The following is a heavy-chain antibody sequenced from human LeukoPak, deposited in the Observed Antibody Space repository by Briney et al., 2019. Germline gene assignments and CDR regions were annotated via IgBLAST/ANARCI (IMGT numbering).Heavy chain of an antibody. Sequence: GGSLRLSCAISGFIFNTYGMNWVRQTPGGGLEWVSTFSGVDGQTFYADSVKGRFTISRDSSRNTVSLQMNSLTVEDTAVYYCARGIYWSLDSWGQGTLVTVSS. CDR1: GFIFNTYG. J-gene: IGHJ4*02. D-gene: IGHD1-1*01. CDR2: FSGVDGQT. CDR3: ARGIYWSLDS. V-gene: IGHV3-23*01.